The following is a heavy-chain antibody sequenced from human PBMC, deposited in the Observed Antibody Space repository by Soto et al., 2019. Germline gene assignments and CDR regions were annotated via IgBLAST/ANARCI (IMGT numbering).Heavy chain of an antibody. Sequence: EVQLVESGGGLVQPGRSLRLSCAASGFTFDDYAMHWVRQAPGKGLEWVSGISWNSGSIGYADSVKGRFTISRDNAKNSLYLQMNSLRAEDTALYYCAKGTSPRIAAAGTGLDYWGQGTLVTVSS. J-gene: IGHJ4*02. CDR2: ISWNSGSI. V-gene: IGHV3-9*01. D-gene: IGHD6-13*01. CDR1: GFTFDDYA. CDR3: AKGTSPRIAAAGTGLDY.